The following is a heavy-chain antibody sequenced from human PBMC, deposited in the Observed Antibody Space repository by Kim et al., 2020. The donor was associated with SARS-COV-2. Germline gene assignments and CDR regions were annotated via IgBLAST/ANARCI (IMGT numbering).Heavy chain of an antibody. CDR2: IYYSGST. CDR1: GGSFSGYY. CDR3: ARGLMVRGVTIYYYYGMVV. D-gene: IGHD3-10*01. V-gene: IGHV4-34*01. J-gene: IGHJ6*01. Sequence: SETLSLTCAVYGGSFSGYYWSWIRQPPGTGLEWIGEIYYSGSTNYNPSLKSRVTISVDTSKNHFSLKVSSVTAADTAVYYCARGLMVRGVTIYYYYGMVV.